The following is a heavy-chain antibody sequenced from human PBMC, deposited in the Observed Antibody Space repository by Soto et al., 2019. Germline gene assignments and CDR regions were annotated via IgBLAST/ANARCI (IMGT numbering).Heavy chain of an antibody. CDR3: ARAASRGSYPFWYFDY. CDR2: IIPIFGTA. V-gene: IGHV1-69*06. Sequence: QVQLVQSGAEVKKPGSSVKVSCKASGGTFSSYAISWVRQAPGQGLEWMGGIIPIFGTANYAQKFQGRVTITADKSTSTAYMELSSLRSEDTAVYYWARAASRGSYPFWYFDYWGQGTLVTVSS. D-gene: IGHD1-26*01. CDR1: GGTFSSYA. J-gene: IGHJ4*02.